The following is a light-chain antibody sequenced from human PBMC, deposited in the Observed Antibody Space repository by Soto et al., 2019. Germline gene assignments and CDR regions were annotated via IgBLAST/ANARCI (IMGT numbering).Light chain of an antibody. CDR1: NSDVGGYNF. CDR3: SSYTSINTHV. V-gene: IGLV2-14*01. Sequence: QSVLTQPASVSGSPGQSITISCTGTNSDVGGYNFVSWYQQHPGKAPKLIISDVSNRPSGVSTRFSGSKSGNTASLTISGLQAEDEADYYCSSYTSINTHVFGTGTKVTVL. CDR2: DVS. J-gene: IGLJ1*01.